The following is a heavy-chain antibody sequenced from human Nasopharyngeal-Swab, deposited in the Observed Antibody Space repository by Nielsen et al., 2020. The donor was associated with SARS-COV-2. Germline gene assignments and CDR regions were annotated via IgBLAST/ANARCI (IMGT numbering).Heavy chain of an antibody. J-gene: IGHJ4*02. CDR3: AREKSIDEVRVTAMPYYFDY. Sequence: GESLKISCAASGFTFSSYAMHWVRQAPGKGLEWVAVISYDGSNKYYADSVKGRFTNSRDNSKNTLYLQMNSLRAEDTAVYYCAREKSIDEVRVTAMPYYFDYWGQGTLVTVSS. CDR1: GFTFSSYA. CDR2: ISYDGSNK. V-gene: IGHV3-30-3*01. D-gene: IGHD2-21*02.